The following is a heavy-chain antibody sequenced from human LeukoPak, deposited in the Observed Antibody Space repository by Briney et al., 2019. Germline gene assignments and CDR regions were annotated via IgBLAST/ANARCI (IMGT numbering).Heavy chain of an antibody. Sequence: SETLSLTCTVSGGSISSGSYYWSWIRQPAGKGLEWIGRIYTSGSTNYNPSLKSRVTISVDTSKNQFSLKLSSVTAADTAVYYCPRGLYGDYVFDYWGQGTLVTVSS. CDR2: IYTSGST. V-gene: IGHV4-61*02. CDR1: GGSISSGSYY. CDR3: PRGLYGDYVFDY. J-gene: IGHJ4*02. D-gene: IGHD4-17*01.